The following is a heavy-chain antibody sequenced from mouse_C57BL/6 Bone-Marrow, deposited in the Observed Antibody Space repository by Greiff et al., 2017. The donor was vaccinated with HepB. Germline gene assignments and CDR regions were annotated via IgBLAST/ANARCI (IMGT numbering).Heavy chain of an antibody. CDR1: GFTFTDYY. CDR3: ARDKGDDYDAGNFDY. Sequence: EVKLMDSGGGLVQPGGSLSLSCAASGFTFTDYYMSWVRQPPGKALEWLGFIRNKANGYTTEYSASVKGRFTISRDNSQSILYLQMNALRAEDSATYYCARDKGDDYDAGNFDYWGQGTTLTVSS. D-gene: IGHD2-4*01. V-gene: IGHV7-3*01. J-gene: IGHJ2*01. CDR2: IRNKANGYTT.